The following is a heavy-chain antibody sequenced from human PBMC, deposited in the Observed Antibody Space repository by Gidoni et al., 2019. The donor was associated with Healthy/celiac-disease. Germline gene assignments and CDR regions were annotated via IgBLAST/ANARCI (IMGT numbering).Heavy chain of an antibody. CDR1: GFPFRSYA. Sequence: EVQLLESGGGLVQPGGSLRLSCAASGFPFRSYAMSGVLQAPGKGLEWVSAISGSGGSTYYADSVKGRFTISRDNSKNTLYLQMNSLRAEDTAVYYCAKDPRFLEWLRGDWGQGTLVTVSS. D-gene: IGHD3-3*01. CDR3: AKDPRFLEWLRGD. V-gene: IGHV3-23*01. J-gene: IGHJ4*02. CDR2: ISGSGGST.